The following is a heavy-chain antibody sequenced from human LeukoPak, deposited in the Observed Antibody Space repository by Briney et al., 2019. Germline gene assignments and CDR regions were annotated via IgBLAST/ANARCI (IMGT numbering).Heavy chain of an antibody. CDR3: ARDQEGFDY. J-gene: IGHJ4*02. CDR2: INPYGGST. CDR1: GYIFTSYY. Sequence: VASVKVSCKASGYIFTSYYMHWVRQVPGQGLEWMGIINPYGGSTSYAQKFQGRVTVTRDTSTSTVHMELSGLRSEDTAVYYCARDQEGFDYWGQGTLVTVSS. V-gene: IGHV1-46*01.